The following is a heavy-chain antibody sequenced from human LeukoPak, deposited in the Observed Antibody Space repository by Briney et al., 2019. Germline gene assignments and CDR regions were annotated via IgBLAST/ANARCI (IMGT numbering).Heavy chain of an antibody. CDR3: ARTVYSLKTFDP. Sequence: PSETLSLTCTVSGGSISSSSYYWGWIRQPPGKGLEWIGSIYYSGSTYYNPSLKSRVTISVDTSKNQFSLKLSSVTAADTAVYYCARTVYSLKTFDPWGQGTLVTVSS. CDR1: GGSISSSSYY. D-gene: IGHD5-18*01. CDR2: IYYSGST. V-gene: IGHV4-39*07. J-gene: IGHJ5*02.